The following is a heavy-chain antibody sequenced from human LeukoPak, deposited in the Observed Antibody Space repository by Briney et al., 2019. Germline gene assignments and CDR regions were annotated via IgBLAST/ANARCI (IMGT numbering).Heavy chain of an antibody. CDR2: MNPNSGNT. CDR3: ARVMAVAGTFDY. J-gene: IGHJ4*02. D-gene: IGHD6-19*01. Sequence: ASVKVSCKASGFTFTSHDYNWVRQATRQGLEWMGWMNPNSGNTGYAQKFQGRVTMTRDTSTSTVYMELSSLRSEDTAVYYCARVMAVAGTFDYWGQGTLVTVSS. CDR1: GFTFTSHD. V-gene: IGHV1-8*01.